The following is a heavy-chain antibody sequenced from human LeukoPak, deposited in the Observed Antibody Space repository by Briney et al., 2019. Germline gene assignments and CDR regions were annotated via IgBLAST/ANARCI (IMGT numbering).Heavy chain of an antibody. CDR2: VNRDGSET. D-gene: IGHD2-8*01. V-gene: IGHV3-7*03. CDR3: ARNNAMDV. CDR1: GFPFNAYW. Sequence: GGSLRLSCAASGFPFNAYWMTWVRQAPGRGPEWVANVNRDGSETYYLDSVKGRFTISKDNAKNSLYLQMNSLRAEDTALYHCARNNAMDVWGQGTTVIVSS. J-gene: IGHJ6*02.